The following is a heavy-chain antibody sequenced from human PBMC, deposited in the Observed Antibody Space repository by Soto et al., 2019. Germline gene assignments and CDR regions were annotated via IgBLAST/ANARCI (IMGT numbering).Heavy chain of an antibody. J-gene: IGHJ6*02. Sequence: QVQLQESGPGLVKPSQTLSLTCTVSGGSISSGDYFWSWIRQSPGQGLEWIGYISSLGSTYYNPSLKGRVSVSRATSKNQFSLTLSSVTTTDTAVYYCARGLVIRPYYYHGMDVWGQGTTVTVSS. CDR2: ISSLGST. D-gene: IGHD3-9*01. CDR1: GGSISSGDYF. CDR3: ARGLVIRPYYYHGMDV. V-gene: IGHV4-30-4*01.